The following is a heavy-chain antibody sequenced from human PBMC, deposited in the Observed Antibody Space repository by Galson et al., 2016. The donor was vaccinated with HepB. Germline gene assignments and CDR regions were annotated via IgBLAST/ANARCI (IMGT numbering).Heavy chain of an antibody. J-gene: IGHJ4*02. CDR3: ARESHSLDY. CDR2: IKSDGTST. D-gene: IGHD2-21*01. V-gene: IGHV3-74*01. CDR1: GFNLRSYW. Sequence: SLRLSCAASGFNLRSYWMHWVRQDPGKGLVWVSRIKSDGTSTSYAESVKGRFTISRDNAKNTLFLQMNSLKAEDTAVYYCARESHSLDYWGQGTLVTVSS.